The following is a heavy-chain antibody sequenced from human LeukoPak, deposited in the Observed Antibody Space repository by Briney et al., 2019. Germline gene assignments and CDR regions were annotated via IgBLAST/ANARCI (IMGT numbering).Heavy chain of an antibody. CDR2: MNPNSGGT. Sequence: ASVKVSCKASGYTFTDYYIHWVRQAPGQGLEWMAWMNPNSGGTSYAQKFQGRVAMTRDASISTGYMELSRLRFDDTAVYYCAINKAAKSLDYWGQGTLVTVSS. J-gene: IGHJ4*02. D-gene: IGHD6-25*01. V-gene: IGHV1-2*02. CDR3: AINKAAKSLDY. CDR1: GYTFTDYY.